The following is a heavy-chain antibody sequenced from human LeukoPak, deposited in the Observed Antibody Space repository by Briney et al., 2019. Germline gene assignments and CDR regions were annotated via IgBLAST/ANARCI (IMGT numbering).Heavy chain of an antibody. D-gene: IGHD3-10*01. V-gene: IGHV3-21*01. CDR3: ARDARFGLWFGPDFDY. CDR1: GFTFSSYS. Sequence: PGGSLRLSCAASGFTFSSYSMNWVRQAPGKGLEWVSSISSSSSYIYYADSVKGRFTISRDNAKNSLYLQMNSLRAEDTAVYYCARDARFGLWFGPDFDYWGQGTLVTVSS. CDR2: ISSSSSYI. J-gene: IGHJ4*02.